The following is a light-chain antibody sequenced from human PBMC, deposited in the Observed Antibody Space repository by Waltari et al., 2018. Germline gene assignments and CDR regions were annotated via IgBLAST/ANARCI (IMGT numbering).Light chain of an antibody. Sequence: QAVLTQPSSLSASPGASASLTCTSRSDINVGTYRINWYQPKPGSPPQYLLKYKSDSDKQQGSGVPSRFSGSKDASANAGILLISGLQSEDEADYYCLIWHSSAWVFGGGTKLTVL. J-gene: IGLJ3*02. CDR3: LIWHSSAWV. V-gene: IGLV5-45*03. CDR2: YKSDSDK. CDR1: SDINVGTYR.